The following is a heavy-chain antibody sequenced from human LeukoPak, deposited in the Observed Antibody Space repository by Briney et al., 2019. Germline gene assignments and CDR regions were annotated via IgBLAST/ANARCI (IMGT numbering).Heavy chain of an antibody. V-gene: IGHV4-34*01. CDR1: GVSFSGYY. CDR3: ARGFAPRYYYYGMDV. CDR2: INHSGST. Sequence: NSSETLSLTCAVYGVSFSGYYWSWIRQPPGKGLEWIGEINHSGSTNYNPSLKSRVTISVDTSKNQFSLKLSSVTTAGTAVYYCARGFAPRYYYYGMDVWGQGTTVTVSS. J-gene: IGHJ6*02.